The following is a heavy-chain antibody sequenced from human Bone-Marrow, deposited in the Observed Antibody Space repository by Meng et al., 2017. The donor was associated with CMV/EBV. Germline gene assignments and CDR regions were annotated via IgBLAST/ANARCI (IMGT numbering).Heavy chain of an antibody. Sequence: GESLKISCAASGFTFSSYGMHWVRQAPGKGLEWVAFIRYDGSNKYYADSVKGRFTISRDNSKNTLYLQMNSLRAEDTAVYYCAKDPAATSYYYDSSGYYGYWGQGKRVTGAS. CDR3: AKDPAATSYYYDSSGYYGY. J-gene: IGHJ4*02. CDR2: IRYDGSNK. V-gene: IGHV3-30*02. CDR1: GFTFSSYG. D-gene: IGHD3-22*01.